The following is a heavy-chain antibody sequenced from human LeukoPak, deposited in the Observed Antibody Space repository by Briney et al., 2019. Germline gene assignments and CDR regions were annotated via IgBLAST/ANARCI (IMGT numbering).Heavy chain of an antibody. Sequence: GGSLRLSCIASGFTFSSYAMNWVRQAPGKGLEPGKGLEWVSAISGSGASTYYTDSVKGRFTISRDNSKNTLFLQMNSLRAEDTAVYYCAKGRDYYDTSGGYNWFDPWGQGTLVTVSS. D-gene: IGHD3-22*01. CDR2: ISGSGAST. V-gene: IGHV3-23*01. CDR1: GFTFSSYA. J-gene: IGHJ5*02. CDR3: AKGRDYYDTSGGYNWFDP.